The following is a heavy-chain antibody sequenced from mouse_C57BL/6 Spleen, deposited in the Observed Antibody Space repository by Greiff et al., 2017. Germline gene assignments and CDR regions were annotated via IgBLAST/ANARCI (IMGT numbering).Heavy chain of an antibody. V-gene: IGHV14-4*01. CDR1: GFNIKDDY. CDR3: TQGVAKWYFDV. CDR2: IDPENGDT. J-gene: IGHJ1*03. D-gene: IGHD1-1*02. Sequence: VQLQQSGAELVRPGASVKLSCTASGFNIKDDYMHWVKQRPEQGLEWIGWIDPENGDTEYASKFQGKATITADTSSNTAYLQLSSLTSEYTAVYYCTQGVAKWYFDVWGTGTTVTVSS.